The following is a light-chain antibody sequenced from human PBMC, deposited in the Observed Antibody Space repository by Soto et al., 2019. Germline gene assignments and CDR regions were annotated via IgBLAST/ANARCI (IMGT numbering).Light chain of an antibody. CDR2: WAS. CDR1: QIVLYSSNNKNY. V-gene: IGKV4-1*01. J-gene: IGKJ5*01. Sequence: DIVMTQSPDSLAVSLGERATINCKSSQIVLYSSNNKNYLAWYQQKPGQPPKLLIYWASTRESGVPDRFSGSGSGTDFTLTISSLQAEDVAVYYCQLYYSTPITFGQGTRLEIK. CDR3: QLYYSTPIT.